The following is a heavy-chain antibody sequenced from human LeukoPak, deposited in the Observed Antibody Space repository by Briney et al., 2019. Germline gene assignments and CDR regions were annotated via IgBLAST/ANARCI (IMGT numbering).Heavy chain of an antibody. D-gene: IGHD3-9*01. J-gene: IGHJ4*01. CDR1: GGSISSYY. CDR3: AREGILTGYYDY. V-gene: IGHV4-59*01. CDR2: IYYSGST. Sequence: SETLSLTCTVSGGSISSYYWSWIRQPPGKGLEWIGYIYYSGSTNYNPSLKSRVTISVDTSKNQFSLKLSSVTAADTAVYYCAREGILTGYYDYWGHGTLVTVSS.